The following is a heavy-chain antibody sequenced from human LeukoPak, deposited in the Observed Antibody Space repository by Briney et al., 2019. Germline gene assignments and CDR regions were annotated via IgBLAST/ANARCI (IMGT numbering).Heavy chain of an antibody. CDR3: TRWRPNGSSWYYFDY. V-gene: IGHV3-49*04. J-gene: IGHJ4*02. Sequence: GGSLRLSCKTSGFTFGDFAVGWVRQAPGKGLEWVGFIRSKAYGGTTEYAASVKGRFTISRDDSDSIAYLQMSSLNTEDTAVYYCTRWRPNGSSWYYFDYWGQGTLVTVSS. D-gene: IGHD2-15*01. CDR1: GFTFGDFA. CDR2: IRSKAYGGTT.